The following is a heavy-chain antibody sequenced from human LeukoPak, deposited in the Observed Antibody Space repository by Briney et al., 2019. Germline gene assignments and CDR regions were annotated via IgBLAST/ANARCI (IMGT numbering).Heavy chain of an antibody. J-gene: IGHJ4*02. CDR2: IIPIFGTA. CDR3: ARETTVTGVDY. CDR1: GYTFTSYG. Sequence: SVKVSCKASGYTFTSYGISWVRQAPGQGLEWMGRIIPIFGTANYAQKFQGRVTITTDESTSTAYMELSSLRSEDTAVYYCARETTVTGVDYWGQGTLVTVSS. D-gene: IGHD4-11*01. V-gene: IGHV1-69*05.